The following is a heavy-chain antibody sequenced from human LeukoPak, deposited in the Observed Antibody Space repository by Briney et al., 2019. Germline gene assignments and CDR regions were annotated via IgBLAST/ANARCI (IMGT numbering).Heavy chain of an antibody. D-gene: IGHD3-22*01. CDR1: GGSFSGYY. V-gene: IGHV4-34*01. CDR2: INHSGRT. CDR3: ARSGYYYDSSGYSWPSDY. Sequence: SETLSLTCAVYGGSFSGYYWSWIRQPPGKGLEWIGEINHSGRTNYNPSLKSRVTISVDTSKNQFSLKLSSVTAADTAVYYCARSGYYYDSSGYSWPSDYWGQGTLVTVSS. J-gene: IGHJ4*02.